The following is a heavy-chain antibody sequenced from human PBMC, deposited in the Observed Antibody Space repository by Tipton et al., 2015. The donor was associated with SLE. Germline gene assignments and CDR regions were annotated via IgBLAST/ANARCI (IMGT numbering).Heavy chain of an antibody. Sequence: TLSLTCTVSGGSISSSSYYWGWIRQPPGKGLEWIGSIYHSGSTNYNPSLKSRVTISVDKSKNQFSLKLSSVTAADTAVYYCARDTDFSGWYLDYWGQGTLVTVSS. V-gene: IGHV4-39*07. CDR3: ARDTDFSGWYLDY. CDR1: GGSISSSSYY. CDR2: IYHSGST. J-gene: IGHJ4*02. D-gene: IGHD6-19*01.